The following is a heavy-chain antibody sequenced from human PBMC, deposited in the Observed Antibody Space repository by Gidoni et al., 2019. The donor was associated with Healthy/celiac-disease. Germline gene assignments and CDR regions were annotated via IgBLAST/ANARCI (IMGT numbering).Heavy chain of an antibody. CDR2: IYYSGST. CDR3: ARVAMSYAFDI. J-gene: IGHJ3*02. CDR1: GGSVSSGSYY. D-gene: IGHD5-18*01. Sequence: QVQLQESGPGLVKPSETLSLTCTVSGGSVSSGSYYWSWIRQPPGKGLEWIGYIYYSGSTNYNPSLKSRVTISVDTSKNQFSLKLSSVTAADTAVYYCARVAMSYAFDIWGQGTMVTVSS. V-gene: IGHV4-61*01.